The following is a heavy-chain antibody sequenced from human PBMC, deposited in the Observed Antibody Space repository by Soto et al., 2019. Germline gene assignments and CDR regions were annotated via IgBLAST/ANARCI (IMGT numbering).Heavy chain of an antibody. CDR3: ARGTIVARQHLDY. CDR2: ISIRGGDE. V-gene: IGHV3-30*03. Sequence: PGGSLRLSCAASGFTFGSYAMHWARQAPGKGLEWVTVISIRGGDEYYAESVRGRFTISRDDSKNTLYLQMVSLRVEDTAVYYCARGTIVARQHLDYWGQGTLVTVSS. D-gene: IGHD6-6*01. CDR1: GFTFGSYA. J-gene: IGHJ4*02.